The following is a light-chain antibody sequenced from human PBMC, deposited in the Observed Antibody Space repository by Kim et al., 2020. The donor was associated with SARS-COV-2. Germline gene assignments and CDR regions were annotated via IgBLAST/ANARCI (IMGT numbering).Light chain of an antibody. J-gene: IGLJ3*02. Sequence: GRKVSVYCSGFTSYIGKNYVNWYQPVPGPAPKLLIYNDSHRPSGVPDRCSGSTSGPSATLAISGLRSEDEADYYCAVWDDRLDGWVFGGGTQLTVL. CDR3: AVWDDRLDGWV. V-gene: IGLV1-47*02. CDR2: NDS. CDR1: TSYIGKNY.